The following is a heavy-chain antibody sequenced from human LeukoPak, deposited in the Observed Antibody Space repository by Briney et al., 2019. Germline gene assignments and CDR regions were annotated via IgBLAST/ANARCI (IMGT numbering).Heavy chain of an antibody. CDR2: ISGSGGAT. D-gene: IGHD6-13*01. J-gene: IGHJ4*02. CDR3: AKDRGIAAAGLDY. V-gene: IGHV3-23*01. Sequence: GGSLRLSCAASGFTFSNYAMSWVRQAPGKWLEWVSAISGSGGATFYADSVKGRFTISRDNSKNTLYLQMNSLRAEDTAVYYCAKDRGIAAAGLDYWGQGTLVTVSS. CDR1: GFTFSNYA.